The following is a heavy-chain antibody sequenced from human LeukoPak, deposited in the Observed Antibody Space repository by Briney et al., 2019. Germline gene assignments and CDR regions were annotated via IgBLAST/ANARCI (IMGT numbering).Heavy chain of an antibody. CDR1: GGSFSGYY. D-gene: IGHD7-27*01. CDR3: ARASGDFDY. J-gene: IGHJ4*02. Sequence: SETLSLTCAVYGGSFSGYYWSWIRQPPGKGLEWIGEINHSGSTNYNPSLKSRVTISVDTSKNQFSLKLSSVTAADTAVYYCARASGDFDYWGQGTLATVSS. V-gene: IGHV4-34*01. CDR2: INHSGST.